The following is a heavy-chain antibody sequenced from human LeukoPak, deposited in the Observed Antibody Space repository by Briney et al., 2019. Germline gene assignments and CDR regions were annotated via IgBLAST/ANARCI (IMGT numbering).Heavy chain of an antibody. J-gene: IGHJ3*02. CDR1: GFTFSKYW. CDR3: ARIGAVGAFDI. D-gene: IGHD6-19*01. V-gene: IGHV3-7*05. CDR2: IRQDGSEK. Sequence: PGGSLRLSCAASGFTFSKYWMSWVRQAPGKGLEWVANIRQDGSEKHYLDSVKGRITISRDNAKNSLYLQMNSLRAEDTAVYYCARIGAVGAFDIWGQGTLVTVSS.